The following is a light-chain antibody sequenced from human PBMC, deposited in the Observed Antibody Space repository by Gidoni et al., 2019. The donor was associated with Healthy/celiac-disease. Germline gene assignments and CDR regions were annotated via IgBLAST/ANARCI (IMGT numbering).Light chain of an antibody. V-gene: IGLV2-23*02. J-gene: IGLJ3*02. CDR1: SSDVGSYNL. Sequence: QSALTQPASVSGSPGQSITISCTGTSSDVGSYNLVSWYQQHPGKAPKLMIYEVSKRPSGVSNRFSGSKSGNTASLTISGLQAEDEADYYCCSYAGGRRVFGGGTKLTVL. CDR2: EVS. CDR3: CSYAGGRRV.